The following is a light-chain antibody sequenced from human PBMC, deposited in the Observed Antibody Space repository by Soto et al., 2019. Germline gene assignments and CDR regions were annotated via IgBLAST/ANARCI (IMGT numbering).Light chain of an antibody. CDR3: MQTLQSPLT. CDR1: QSLLYSNGYNY. CDR2: LGS. J-gene: IGKJ4*01. Sequence: DIVMTQSPLSLPVTPGEPASISCRSSQSLLYSNGYNYLDWYLQKPGQSPQLLIYLGSNRASGVADRFSGSGSGTDFTLIISRVEAEDVGVYYCMQTLQSPLTFGGGTKVEIK. V-gene: IGKV2-28*01.